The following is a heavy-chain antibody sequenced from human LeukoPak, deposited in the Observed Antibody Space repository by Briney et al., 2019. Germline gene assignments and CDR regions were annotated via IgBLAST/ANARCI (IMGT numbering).Heavy chain of an antibody. CDR1: GYTLTGYY. J-gene: IGHJ6*03. CDR2: INPNSGGT. CDR3: ARAARRAYYYMDV. Sequence: VASVKVSCKASGYTLTGYYMHWVRQAPGQGLEWMGWINPNSGGTNYAQKFQGRVTMTRDTSISTAYMELSRLRSDDTAVYYCARAARRAYYYMDVWGKGTTVTVSS. V-gene: IGHV1-2*02. D-gene: IGHD6-6*01.